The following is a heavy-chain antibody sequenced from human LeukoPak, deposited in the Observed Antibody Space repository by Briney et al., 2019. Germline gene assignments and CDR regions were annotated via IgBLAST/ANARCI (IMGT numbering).Heavy chain of an antibody. CDR2: ISGSGVES. D-gene: IGHD3-22*01. V-gene: IGHV3-23*01. Sequence: GGSLRLSCAASGFSYISYAMSWVRQPPGEGLEWVSGISGSGVESFYADSVKGRFTISRDNSRNTLYLQMNSLRAEDTAVYYCANSGNYYDTSGHEHWGQGTLVTVSS. CDR1: GFSYISYA. CDR3: ANSGNYYDTSGHEH. J-gene: IGHJ1*01.